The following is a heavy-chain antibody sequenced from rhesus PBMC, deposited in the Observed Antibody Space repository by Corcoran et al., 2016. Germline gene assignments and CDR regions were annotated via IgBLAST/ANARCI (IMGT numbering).Heavy chain of an antibody. V-gene: IGHV4-76*01. CDR2: IYGSSGST. Sequence: QVQLQESGPGVVKPSETLSLTCAVSGFSISSGYDWSWIRHPPGKWLEWIGYIYGSSGSTNYNPSLKKRVTSSKYTSKTQFSLRLSSVTAADTAVYYCARSPPAQYYFDYWGQGVLVTVSS. J-gene: IGHJ4*01. CDR3: ARSPPAQYYFDY. CDR1: GFSISSGYD.